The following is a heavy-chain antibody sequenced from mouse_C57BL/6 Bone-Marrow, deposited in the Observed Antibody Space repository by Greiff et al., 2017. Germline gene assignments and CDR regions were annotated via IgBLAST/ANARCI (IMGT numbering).Heavy chain of an antibody. D-gene: IGHD1-1*01. CDR1: GYSFTGYY. Sequence: VQLKQSGPELVKPGASVKISCKASGYSFTGYYMNWVKQSPEKSLEWIGEINPSTGGTTYNQKFKAKATLTVDKSSSTAYMQLKSLTSEDSAVYYCARDYYGQYYWGQGTTLTVSS. J-gene: IGHJ2*01. CDR2: INPSTGGT. CDR3: ARDYYGQYY. V-gene: IGHV1-42*01.